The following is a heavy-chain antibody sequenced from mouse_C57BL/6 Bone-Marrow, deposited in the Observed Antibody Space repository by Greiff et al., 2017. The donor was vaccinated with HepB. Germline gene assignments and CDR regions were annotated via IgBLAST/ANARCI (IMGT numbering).Heavy chain of an antibody. CDR3: ARGDYDGNPYAMDY. CDR2: IDPSDSYT. D-gene: IGHD2-4*01. J-gene: IGHJ4*01. CDR1: GYTFTSYW. V-gene: IGHV1-69*01. Sequence: QVQLQQSGAELVKPGASVKVSCKASGYTFTSYWMHWVKQRPGQGLEWIGEIDPSDSYTNYNQKFKGKSTLTVDKSSSTAYMQLSSLTSEDSAVYYCARGDYDGNPYAMDYWGQGTSVTVSS.